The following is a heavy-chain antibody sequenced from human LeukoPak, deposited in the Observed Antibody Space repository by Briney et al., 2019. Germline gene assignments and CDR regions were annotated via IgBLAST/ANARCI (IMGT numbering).Heavy chain of an antibody. CDR3: AKGGPVYCSSTSCYHYYYYGMDV. V-gene: IGHV3-23*01. J-gene: IGHJ6*04. CDR1: GFTFSSYA. D-gene: IGHD2-2*01. CDR2: ISGSGGST. Sequence: GGSLRLSCAASGFTFSSYAMSWVRQAPGKGLEWVSAISGSGGSTYYADSVKGRFTISRDNSKNTLYLQMNSLRAEDTAVYYCAKGGPVYCSSTSCYHYYYYGMDVWGKGTTVTVSS.